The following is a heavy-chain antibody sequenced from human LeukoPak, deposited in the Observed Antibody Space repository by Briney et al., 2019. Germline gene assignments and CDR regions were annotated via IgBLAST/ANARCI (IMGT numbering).Heavy chain of an antibody. CDR3: ARVDYDSSGGMDV. J-gene: IGHJ6*02. D-gene: IGHD3-22*01. CDR2: IYYSGST. V-gene: IGHV4-59*01. Sequence: SETLSLTCTVSGGSISSYYWSWIRQPPGKGLEWIGYIYYSGSTNYNPSLKSRVTISVDTSKNQFSLKLSSVTAADTAVYYCARVDYDSSGGMDVWGQGTTVTVSS. CDR1: GGSISSYY.